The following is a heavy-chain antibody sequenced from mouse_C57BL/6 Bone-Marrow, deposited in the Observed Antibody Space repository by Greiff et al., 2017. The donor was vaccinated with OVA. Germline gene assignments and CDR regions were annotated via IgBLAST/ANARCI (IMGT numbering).Heavy chain of an antibody. CDR2: IYPGSGST. CDR3: ASLPWFAY. Sequence: QVQLQQPGAELVKPGASVKMSCKASGYTFTSYWITWVQQRPGQGLEWIGDIYPGSGSTIYTEKFKSRATLSVDNSSSTAYMQLSSLTSEDSAVYYCASLPWFAYWGQGTLVTVSA. CDR1: GYTFTSYW. V-gene: IGHV1-55*01. J-gene: IGHJ3*01.